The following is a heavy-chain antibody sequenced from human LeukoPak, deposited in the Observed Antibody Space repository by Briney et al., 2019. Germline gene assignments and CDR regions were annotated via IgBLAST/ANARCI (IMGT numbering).Heavy chain of an antibody. V-gene: IGHV3-33*01. Sequence: GGSLRLSCAASGFTFSGYGMHWVRQAPGKGLEWVAFIWFDGSNDHYADSVKGRFTISRDNSKNTVCLQMNSLRVEDTAVYYCARDPSGSGWSLNNWGQGTLVTVSS. CDR1: GFTFSGYG. D-gene: IGHD6-19*01. J-gene: IGHJ4*02. CDR2: IWFDGSND. CDR3: ARDPSGSGWSLNN.